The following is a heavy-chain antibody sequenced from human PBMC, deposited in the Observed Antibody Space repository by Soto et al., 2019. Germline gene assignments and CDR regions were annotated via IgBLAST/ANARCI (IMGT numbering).Heavy chain of an antibody. J-gene: IGHJ6*02. CDR1: GYSFTSYW. V-gene: IGHV5-10-1*01. D-gene: IGHD2-2*01. CDR2: IDPSDSYT. CDR3: ARLRVVVPAAKKQYYYYGMDV. Sequence: PGESLKISCKGSGYSFTSYWISWVRQMPGKGLEWMGRIDPSDSYTNYSPSFQGHVTISADKSISTAYLQWSSLKASDTAMYYCARLRVVVPAAKKQYYYYGMDVWGQGTTVTVSS.